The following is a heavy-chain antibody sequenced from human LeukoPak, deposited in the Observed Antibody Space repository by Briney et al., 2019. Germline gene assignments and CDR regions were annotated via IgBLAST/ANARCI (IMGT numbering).Heavy chain of an antibody. CDR3: ARARRDGYNHFDY. V-gene: IGHV3-48*03. Sequence: GGSLRLSCAASGFTFSSYGMNWVRQTPGKGLEWVSFISSSSPTIYYADSVKGRFTISRDNAKNSLYLQMSSLRAEDTAVYYCARARRDGYNHFDYWGQGTLVTVSS. J-gene: IGHJ4*02. CDR1: GFTFSSYG. D-gene: IGHD5-24*01. CDR2: ISSSSPTI.